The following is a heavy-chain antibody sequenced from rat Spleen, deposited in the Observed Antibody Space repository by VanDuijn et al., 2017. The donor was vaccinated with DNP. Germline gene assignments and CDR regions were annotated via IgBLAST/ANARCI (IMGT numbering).Heavy chain of an antibody. CDR3: AKGPNYGGWSDYFDY. Sequence: EVKLVESGGGLVQPGRSLKLSCAASGINFNDYWMGWVRQAPGKGLEWIGQISKDGNTINYIPSLKEKITISRDNAQKILYLQMTKLGSEDTAIYYCAKGPNYGGWSDYFDYWGQGVMVTVSS. J-gene: IGHJ2*01. D-gene: IGHD1-11*01. V-gene: IGHV4-2*01. CDR2: ISKDGNTI. CDR1: GINFNDYW.